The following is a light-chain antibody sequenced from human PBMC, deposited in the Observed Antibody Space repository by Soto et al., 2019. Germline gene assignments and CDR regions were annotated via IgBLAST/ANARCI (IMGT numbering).Light chain of an antibody. Sequence: DIQMTQSPSSLSASVGDRVTITCRASQTISSYLNGYQQRPGKAPNLLIYASSSLQSGLPPRFSGSGSGTDFNLTSSSLQPEDFATYYCQQTYSTPITVGQGTRLEIK. CDR1: QTISSY. V-gene: IGKV1-39*01. CDR2: ASS. CDR3: QQTYSTPIT. J-gene: IGKJ5*01.